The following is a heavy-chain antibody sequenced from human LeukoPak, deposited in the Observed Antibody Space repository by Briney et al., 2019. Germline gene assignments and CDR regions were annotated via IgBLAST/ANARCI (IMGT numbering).Heavy chain of an antibody. CDR3: ARDTGYSSSSPGI. J-gene: IGHJ4*02. CDR1: GFTFSSYA. D-gene: IGHD6-13*01. CDR2: IWYDGSNK. Sequence: PGGSLRLSCAASGFTFSSYATNWVRQAPGKGLEWVAVIWYDGSNKYYADSVKGRFTISRDNSKNTLYLQMNSLRAEDTAVYYCARDTGYSSSSPGIWGQGTLVTVAS. V-gene: IGHV3-33*08.